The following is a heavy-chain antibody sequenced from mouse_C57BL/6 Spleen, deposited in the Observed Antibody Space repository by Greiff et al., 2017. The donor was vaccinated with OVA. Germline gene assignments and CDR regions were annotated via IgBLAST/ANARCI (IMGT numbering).Heavy chain of an antibody. J-gene: IGHJ1*03. CDR2: INPNNGGT. V-gene: IGHV1-26*01. D-gene: IGHD1-1*01. CDR1: GYTFTDYY. Sequence: VQLKQSGPELVKPGASVKISCKASGYTFTDYYMNWVKQSHGKSLEWIGDINPNNGGTSYNQKFKGKATLTVDKSSSTAYMELRSLTSEDSAVYYCARKGDYGSSYGYFDVWGTGTTVTVSS. CDR3: ARKGDYGSSYGYFDV.